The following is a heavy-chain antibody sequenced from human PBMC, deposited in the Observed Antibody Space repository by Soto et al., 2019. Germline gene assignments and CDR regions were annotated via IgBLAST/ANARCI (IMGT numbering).Heavy chain of an antibody. Sequence: EAHLVESGGGLVQPGGSLRLSCVGSGFTFSSYWMHWVLQDPGKGLVWVSCINNDGSRTRYADSVKGRFTISRDNAKNTLYLQMNSLRAEDTAVYYCARDGHLPSFDYWGQGTLVTVSS. V-gene: IGHV3-74*01. CDR1: GFTFSSYW. CDR3: ARDGHLPSFDY. D-gene: IGHD1-26*01. J-gene: IGHJ4*02. CDR2: INNDGSRT.